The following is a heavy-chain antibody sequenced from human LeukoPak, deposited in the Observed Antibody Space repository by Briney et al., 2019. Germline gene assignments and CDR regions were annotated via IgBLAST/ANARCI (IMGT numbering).Heavy chain of an antibody. Sequence: SETLSLTCTVSGGSISSYYWSWIRQPPGKGLEWIGYIYYSGSTNYNPSLKSRVTISVDTSKNQFSLKLSSVTAADTAVYYCARVRLRGSDDAFDIWGQGTMVTVSS. J-gene: IGHJ3*02. CDR2: IYYSGST. CDR1: GGSISSYY. CDR3: ARVRLRGSDDAFDI. D-gene: IGHD6-25*01. V-gene: IGHV4-59*01.